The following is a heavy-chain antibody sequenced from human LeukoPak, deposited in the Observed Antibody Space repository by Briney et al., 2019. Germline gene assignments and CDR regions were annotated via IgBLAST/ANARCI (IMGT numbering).Heavy chain of an antibody. J-gene: IGHJ3*01. CDR2: IRYDGSNK. CDR1: GFTFSSYG. D-gene: IGHD1-1*01. Sequence: GGSLRLSCAASGFTFSSYGMHWVRQAPGKGLEWVAFIRYDGSNKYYADSVKGRFSISRDNAENSVYLQMDGLVSEDTALYYCTKATGYNWNDKDAFDVWGQGAMVTVSS. V-gene: IGHV3-30*02. CDR3: TKATGYNWNDKDAFDV.